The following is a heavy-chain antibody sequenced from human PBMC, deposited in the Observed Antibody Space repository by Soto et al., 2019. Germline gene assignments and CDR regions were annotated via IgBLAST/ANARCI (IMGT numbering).Heavy chain of an antibody. CDR3: GRKALLEWLVYL. Sequence: QTQLVQSGAELKKPGASVKVSCRASGYTFSSYDITWVRQAAGHGLEWMGWVNPNSGDTDYTQKFSARVCMPSETSTNTACMELRSLRLEDTAIYYCGRKALLEWLVYLWRQRCQVTV. V-gene: IGHV1-8*02. CDR1: GYTFSSYD. J-gene: IGHJ5*02. D-gene: IGHD5-12*01. CDR2: VNPNSGDT.